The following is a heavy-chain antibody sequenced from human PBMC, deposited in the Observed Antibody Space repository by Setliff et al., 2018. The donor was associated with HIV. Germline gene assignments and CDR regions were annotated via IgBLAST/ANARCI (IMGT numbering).Heavy chain of an antibody. D-gene: IGHD4-17*01. V-gene: IGHV1-2*02. J-gene: IGHJ4*02. CDR2: TNPNSGGT. CDR3: ARDTVKATFSDY. CDR1: GYTFTGYY. Sequence: VASVKVSCKASGYTFTGYYLHWVRQAPGQGLEWMGWTNPNSGGTNYAQKFQGRVTMTTDTSISTVYMELSSLTSADTAVYYCARDTVKATFSDYWGQGTLVTVSS.